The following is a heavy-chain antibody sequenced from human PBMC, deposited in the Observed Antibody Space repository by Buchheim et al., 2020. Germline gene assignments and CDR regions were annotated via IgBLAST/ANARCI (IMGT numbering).Heavy chain of an antibody. D-gene: IGHD3-10*01. J-gene: IGHJ4*02. V-gene: IGHV3-30*18. Sequence: QVQLVESGGGVVQPGRSLRLSCAASGFIFSSYGMHWVRQAPGKGLEWVAVISYDGSNKYYADSVKGRFTISRDNSKNTLYLQMNSLRAEDTAVYYCAKDEGIDYWGQGTL. CDR1: GFIFSSYG. CDR3: AKDEGIDY. CDR2: ISYDGSNK.